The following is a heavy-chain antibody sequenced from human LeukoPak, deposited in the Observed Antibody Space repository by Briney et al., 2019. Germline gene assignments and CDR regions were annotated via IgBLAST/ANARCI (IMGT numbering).Heavy chain of an antibody. CDR1: GGSFSGYY. D-gene: IGHD3-22*01. V-gene: IGHV4-34*01. J-gene: IGHJ5*02. CDR3: ARDPSYYYDSSGYYGFDP. Sequence: PSETLSLTCAVYGGSFSGYYWSWISQPPGKGLEWIGEINHSGSTNYNPSLKSRVTISVDTSKNQFSLKLSSVTAADTAVYYCARDPSYYYDSSGYYGFDPWGQGTLVTVSS. CDR2: INHSGST.